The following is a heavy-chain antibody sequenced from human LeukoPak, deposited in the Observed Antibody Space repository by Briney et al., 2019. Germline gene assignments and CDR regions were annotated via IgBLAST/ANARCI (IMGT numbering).Heavy chain of an antibody. CDR2: INPSGGST. J-gene: IGHJ4*02. Sequence: ASVKVSCKASGYTFTSYYMHWVRQAPGQGLEWMGIINPSGGSTSYAQKFQGRVTISSDTSASTAYMELSSLTSEDTAVYYCARTFSGDFDYWGQGTLVTVSS. CDR1: GYTFTSYY. V-gene: IGHV1-46*01. CDR3: ARTFSGDFDY. D-gene: IGHD3-10*01.